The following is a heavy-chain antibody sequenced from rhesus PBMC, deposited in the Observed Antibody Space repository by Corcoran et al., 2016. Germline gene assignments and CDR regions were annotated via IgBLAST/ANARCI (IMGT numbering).Heavy chain of an antibody. D-gene: IGHD6-31*01. V-gene: IGHV4-93*02. J-gene: IGHJ4*01. CDR1: GGSISSSNW. Sequence: QVQLQESGPAVVKPSETLSLTCAVSGGSISSSNWWSWIRQSPGKGLEWIGGIYGSGGNTENNPSLKRRVTISIDTSKNQFSLKLSSVTAADTAVYYCARHARTYSSGWPYYFDYWGQGVLVTVSS. CDR2: IYGSGGNT. CDR3: ARHARTYSSGWPYYFDY.